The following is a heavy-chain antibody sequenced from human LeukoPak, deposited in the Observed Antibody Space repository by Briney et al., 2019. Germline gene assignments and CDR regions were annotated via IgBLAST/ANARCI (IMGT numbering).Heavy chain of an antibody. J-gene: IGHJ4*02. CDR2: ISAYSGDT. CDR3: ARGPPFGYFDY. CDR1: GYTFTSYG. Sequence: ASVKVSCKASGYTFTSYGISWVRQAPGQGLEWMGWISAYSGDTNYAQKFQGRATMTTDTSTSTAYMGLRSLSSDDTAVYYCARGPPFGYFDYWGQGTLVTVSS. V-gene: IGHV1-18*01. D-gene: IGHD3-3*01.